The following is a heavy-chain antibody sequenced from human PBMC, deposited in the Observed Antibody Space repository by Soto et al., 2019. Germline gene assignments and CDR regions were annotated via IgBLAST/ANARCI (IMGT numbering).Heavy chain of an antibody. CDR2: IYNSGSS. Sequence: SETLSLTCSVSGDSVSSYYWPWIRQSPGKGLELIGYIYNSGSSNYNPSLKSRVTISADTSKNQFSLRLSSVAAADTAVYYCARETYYGSGSYYVDIWGQGTMVTVS. J-gene: IGHJ3*02. CDR1: GDSVSSYY. CDR3: ARETYYGSGSYYVDI. V-gene: IGHV4-59*02. D-gene: IGHD3-10*01.